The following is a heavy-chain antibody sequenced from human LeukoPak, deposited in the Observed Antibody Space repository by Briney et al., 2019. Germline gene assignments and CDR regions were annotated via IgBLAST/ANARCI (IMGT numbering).Heavy chain of an antibody. V-gene: IGHV3-11*01. CDR3: AKRRDYFDH. J-gene: IGHJ4*02. CDR2: ISGSGSST. CDR1: GFTFSDYY. Sequence: PGRSLRLSCAVSGFTFSDYYMSWIRQAPGKGLEWLSYISGSGSSTYYADSVRGRFTISRDNSQSSLYLQMNSLRTEDTAVYYCAKRRDYFDHWGQGALVTVSS.